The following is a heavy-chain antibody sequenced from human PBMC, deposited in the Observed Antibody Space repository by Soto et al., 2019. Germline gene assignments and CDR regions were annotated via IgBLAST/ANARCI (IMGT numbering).Heavy chain of an antibody. J-gene: IGHJ4*02. CDR1: GYTFNTYY. Sequence: ASVKVSCKTSGYTFNTYYISWLRQAPGQGLEWIGWISTYNGNTNYVPKFQGRITMTTXTXXSXXXMXLXXLRXDXTALYFCARDTSNYFDFWGQGTPVTVSS. D-gene: IGHD2-2*01. CDR2: ISTYNGNT. CDR3: ARDTSNYFDF. V-gene: IGHV1-18*01.